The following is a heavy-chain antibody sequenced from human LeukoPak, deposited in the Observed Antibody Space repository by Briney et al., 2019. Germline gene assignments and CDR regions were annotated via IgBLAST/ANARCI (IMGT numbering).Heavy chain of an antibody. J-gene: IGHJ4*02. CDR1: GYTFINYG. CDR3: ARGEGFLDY. D-gene: IGHD1-26*01. V-gene: IGHV1-18*01. CDR2: ITPYNGNT. Sequence: ASVKVSCKASGYTFINYGISWVRQAPGQGIEWMGCITPYNGNTNYAQKLQGRVTMTTDTSTSTAYMELRSLRSDDTAVYYCARGEGFLDYWGQGTLVTVSS.